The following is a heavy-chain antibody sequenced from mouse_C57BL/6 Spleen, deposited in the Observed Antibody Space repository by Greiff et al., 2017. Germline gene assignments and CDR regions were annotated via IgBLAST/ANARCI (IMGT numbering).Heavy chain of an antibody. Sequence: QVHVKQSGAELVRPGSSVKLSCKASGYTFTSYWMHWVKQRPIQGLEWIGNIDPSDSETHYNQKFKDKATLTVDKSSSTAYMQLSSLTSEDSAVYYCARTGDYDVWGTGTTVTVAS. CDR1: GYTFTSYW. J-gene: IGHJ1*03. V-gene: IGHV1-52*01. D-gene: IGHD1-1*02. CDR3: ARTGDYDV. CDR2: IDPSDSET.